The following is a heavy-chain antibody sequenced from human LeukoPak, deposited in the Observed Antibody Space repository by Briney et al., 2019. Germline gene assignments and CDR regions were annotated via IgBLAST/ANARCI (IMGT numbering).Heavy chain of an antibody. J-gene: IGHJ4*02. D-gene: IGHD6-13*01. CDR1: GYIFTSYD. V-gene: IGHV1-8*01. CDR3: ARAPMGAAALY. Sequence: ASVKVSCKASGYIFTSYDINWVRQAPGQGLEWMRWMNPVSGNAGSAQKFQGRVTLTRDTSISTAYMELSSLRSDDTAFYYCARAPMGAAALYWGQGTLVTVSS. CDR2: MNPVSGNA.